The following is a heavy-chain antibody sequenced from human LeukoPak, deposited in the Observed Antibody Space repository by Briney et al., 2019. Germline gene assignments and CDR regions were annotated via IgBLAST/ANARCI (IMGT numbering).Heavy chain of an antibody. Sequence: GASVKVSCKASGYTFTSYAITWVRQAPGQGLEWMGWISSYNGNTNYAQKLQGRVTMTTDTSTSTAYMELRSLRSDDTAVYYCARSHSSGWYVKFHWTNWFDPWGQGTLVTVSS. CDR1: GYTFTSYA. V-gene: IGHV1-18*01. CDR3: ARSHSSGWYVKFHWTNWFDP. J-gene: IGHJ5*02. D-gene: IGHD6-19*01. CDR2: ISSYNGNT.